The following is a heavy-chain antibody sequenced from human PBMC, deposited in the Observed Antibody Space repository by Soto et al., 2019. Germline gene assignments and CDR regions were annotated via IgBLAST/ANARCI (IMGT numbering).Heavy chain of an antibody. CDR3: VREPSVTIMGAFDI. V-gene: IGHV3-53*01. Sequence: EVQLVESGGGLIQPGGSLRLSCAASGFTVSSTYMSWVRQAPGKGLEWVSVLYSGGSTSYADSVKGRFTISRDNSKNTLYLQMNSLRAEDTAVYYCVREPSVTIMGAFDIWGQGTTVTVSS. D-gene: IGHD4-4*01. CDR1: GFTVSSTY. CDR2: LYSGGST. J-gene: IGHJ3*02.